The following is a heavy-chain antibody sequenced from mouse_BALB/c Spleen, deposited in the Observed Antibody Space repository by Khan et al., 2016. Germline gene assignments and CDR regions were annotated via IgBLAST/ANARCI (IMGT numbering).Heavy chain of an antibody. D-gene: IGHD1-1*01. Sequence: VQLQQSGAELVRSGASVKLSCTASVFNIKDYYMHWVKQRPEQGLEWIGWIDPENGDTEYAPKVQGKATMTADTSSNAAYLQFSSLTSEDSAVYYCNAIYYGSDVYFDYWGQGTTLTVSS. CDR3: NAIYYGSDVYFDY. V-gene: IGHV14-4*02. CDR2: IDPENGDT. CDR1: VFNIKDYY. J-gene: IGHJ2*01.